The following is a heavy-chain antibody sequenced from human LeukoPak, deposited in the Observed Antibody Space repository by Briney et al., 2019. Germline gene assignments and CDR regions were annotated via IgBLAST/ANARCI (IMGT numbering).Heavy chain of an antibody. D-gene: IGHD1-14*01. J-gene: IGHJ6*02. CDR2: MNPNSGNT. Sequence: VASVKVSCKASGYTFTSYDINWVRQATGQGLEWMGWMNPNSGNTGYAQKFQGRVTMTRNASISTAYMELSSLRSEDTAVYYCARDPETEPYYYYYGMDVWGQGTTVTVSS. V-gene: IGHV1-8*01. CDR3: ARDPETEPYYYYYGMDV. CDR1: GYTFTSYD.